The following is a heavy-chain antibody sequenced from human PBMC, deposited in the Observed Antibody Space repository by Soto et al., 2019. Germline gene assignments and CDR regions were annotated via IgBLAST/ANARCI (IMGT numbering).Heavy chain of an antibody. CDR3: ARHGGRREDLYSSNYYYYYGMDV. CDR1: GYSFTSYW. J-gene: IGHJ6*02. CDR2: IYPGDSDT. V-gene: IGHV5-51*01. Sequence: LGESLKISCKGSGYSFTSYWIGWVRQMPGKGLEWMGIIYPGDSDTRYSPSFQGQVTISADKSISTAYLQWSSLKASDTAMYYCARHGGRREDLYSSNYYYYYGMDVWGQGTTVTVSS. D-gene: IGHD6-19*01.